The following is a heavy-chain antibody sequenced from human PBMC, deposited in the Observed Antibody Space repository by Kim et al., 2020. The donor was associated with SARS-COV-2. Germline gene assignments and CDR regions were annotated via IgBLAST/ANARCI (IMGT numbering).Heavy chain of an antibody. CDR2: INHSGST. V-gene: IGHV4-34*01. D-gene: IGHD6-6*01. CDR1: GGSFSGYY. CDR3: ARTSRPGKYYYYYYMDV. J-gene: IGHJ6*03. Sequence: SETLSLTCAVYGGSFSGYYWSWIRQPPGKGLEWIGEINHSGSTNYNPSLKSRVTISVDTSKNQFSLKLSSVTAADTAVYYCARTSRPGKYYYYYYMDVWGKGTTVTVSS.